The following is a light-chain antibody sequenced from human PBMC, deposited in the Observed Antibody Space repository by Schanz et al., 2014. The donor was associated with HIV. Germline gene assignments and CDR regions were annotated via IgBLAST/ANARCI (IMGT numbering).Light chain of an antibody. V-gene: IGLV1-51*01. CDR1: SSNIGNNY. J-gene: IGLJ2*01. CDR2: DNN. CDR3: GTWDSTLSEVV. Sequence: QSVLTQPPSVSAAPGQKVTISCSGSSSNIGNNYVSWYQQLPGTAPKLLIYDNNKRPSGIPDRFSGSKSGTSATLDITGLQTGDEADYYCGTWDSTLSEVVFGGGTKLTVL.